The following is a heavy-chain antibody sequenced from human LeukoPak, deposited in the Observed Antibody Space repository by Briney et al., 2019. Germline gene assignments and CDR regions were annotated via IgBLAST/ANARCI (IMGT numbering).Heavy chain of an antibody. CDR2: ISHSGIT. Sequence: SETLSLTCGVQGESFSGYYWSWIRQPPGKGLEWIGEISHSGITNYSPSLQSRVTISVATPKNQFSLKLTSVTAADTAVYYCARGAGIPAAMIRNWFDPWGQGTLVTVSS. CDR3: ARGAGIPAAMIRNWFDP. D-gene: IGHD2-2*01. J-gene: IGHJ5*02. V-gene: IGHV4-34*01. CDR1: GESFSGYY.